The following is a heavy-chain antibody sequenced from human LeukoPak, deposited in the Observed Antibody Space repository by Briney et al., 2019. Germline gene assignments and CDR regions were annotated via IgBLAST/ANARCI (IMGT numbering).Heavy chain of an antibody. CDR1: GFTFSSYW. CDR2: IKQDGSEK. V-gene: IGHV3-7*01. J-gene: IGHJ6*03. D-gene: IGHD3-3*01. Sequence: PGGSRRLFCAASGFTFSSYWMSWLRQAPGKGLEWVANIKQDGSEKYCVVSVKGRFTISRDNAKNSLYLQMNSLRAEDTAVYYCARSMMSYDFWSGYYSQTLYYYYYYMDVWGKGTTVTVSS. CDR3: ARSMMSYDFWSGYYSQTLYYYYYYMDV.